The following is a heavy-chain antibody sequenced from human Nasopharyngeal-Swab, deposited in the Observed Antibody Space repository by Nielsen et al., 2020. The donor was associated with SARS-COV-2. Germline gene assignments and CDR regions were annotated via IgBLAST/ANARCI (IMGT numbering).Heavy chain of an antibody. D-gene: IGHD3-10*01. V-gene: IGHV3-33*01. CDR1: GFPFSSYG. CDR2: IYYDGSKK. Sequence: GGSLRLSCAASGFPFSSYGMHWVRQAPGKGLEWVAIIYYDGSKKYYADSVNGRFTISRDNSKNTLYLQMNSLRGEDTAVYYCARESGVGELLGVSFDYWGQGTLVTVSS. J-gene: IGHJ4*02. CDR3: ARESGVGELLGVSFDY.